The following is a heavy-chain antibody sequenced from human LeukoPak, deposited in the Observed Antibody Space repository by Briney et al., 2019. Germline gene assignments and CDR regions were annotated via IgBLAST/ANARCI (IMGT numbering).Heavy chain of an antibody. J-gene: IGHJ4*02. CDR1: GFTFSSYA. V-gene: IGHV3-23*01. Sequence: GGSLRLSCAASGFTFSSYAMSWVRQAPGKGLEWVPAISGSGGSTYYADSVKGRSTISRDNAKNSLYLQMNSLRAEDTAVYYCARGGLYYYGSGSYYFDYWGQGTLVTVSS. CDR3: ARGGLYYYGSGSYYFDY. CDR2: ISGSGGST. D-gene: IGHD3-10*01.